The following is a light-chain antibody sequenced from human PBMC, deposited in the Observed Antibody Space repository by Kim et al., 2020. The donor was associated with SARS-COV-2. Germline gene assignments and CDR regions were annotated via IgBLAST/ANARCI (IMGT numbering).Light chain of an antibody. Sequence: GKRVTIYGSGSTSNIGSNYVCWYQQRPGTAPKLLIYRNYQRPSGVPDRFSGSKSGTSASLAISGLRSEDEAHYYCAAWDDSLSGVVFGGGTQLTVL. V-gene: IGLV1-47*01. CDR1: TSNIGSNY. J-gene: IGLJ2*01. CDR3: AAWDDSLSGVV. CDR2: RNY.